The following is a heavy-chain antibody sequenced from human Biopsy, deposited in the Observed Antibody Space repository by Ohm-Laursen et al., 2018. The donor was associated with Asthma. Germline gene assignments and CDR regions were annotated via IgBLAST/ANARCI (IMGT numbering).Heavy chain of an antibody. CDR3: ARKAGSCISRTCYSLDF. CDR2: INSVFGTT. Sequence: SSVTVSCQSLGGTFNTYVIGWARQAPGQGLEWMGGINSVFGTTTYPQKFQDRVTITADDSTSTVYMELSSLRSEDTAVYYCARKAGSCISRTCYSLDFWGQGTLVTVSS. CDR1: GGTFNTYV. V-gene: IGHV1-69*01. J-gene: IGHJ4*02. D-gene: IGHD2-2*01.